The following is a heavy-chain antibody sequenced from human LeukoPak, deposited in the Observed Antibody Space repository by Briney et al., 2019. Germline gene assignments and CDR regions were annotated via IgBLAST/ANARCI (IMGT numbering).Heavy chain of an antibody. CDR3: ARVQGKIYDILTGYYRQDDAFDI. D-gene: IGHD3-9*01. V-gene: IGHV4-30-4*07. Sequence: SQTLSLTCAVSGGSISRGGYSWSWIRQPPGKGLEWIGYFYYSGSTYYNPSLKSRVTISVDTSKNQFSLKLSSVTAADTAVYYCARVQGKIYDILTGYYRQDDAFDIWGQGTMVTVSS. CDR2: FYYSGST. J-gene: IGHJ3*02. CDR1: GGSISRGGYS.